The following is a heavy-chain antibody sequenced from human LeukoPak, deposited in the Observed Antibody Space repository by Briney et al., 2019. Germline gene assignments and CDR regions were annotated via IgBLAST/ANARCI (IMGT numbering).Heavy chain of an antibody. Sequence: SETLSLTCTVSGGSISSYYWSWIRQPAGKGLEWIGRIYTSGSTNYNPSLKSRVTMSVDTSKNQFSLKLSSVTAADTAVYYCVRGTPYNWFDPWGQETLVTVSS. CDR3: VRGTPYNWFDP. CDR1: GGSISSYY. CDR2: IYTSGST. J-gene: IGHJ5*02. D-gene: IGHD3-10*01. V-gene: IGHV4-4*07.